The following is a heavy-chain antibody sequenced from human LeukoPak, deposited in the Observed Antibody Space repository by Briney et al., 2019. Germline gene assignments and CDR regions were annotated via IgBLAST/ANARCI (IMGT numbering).Heavy chain of an antibody. V-gene: IGHV4-39*01. CDR3: ARLKGVWWLVRLYFDY. Sequence: SETLSLTCTVSGGSISSSSYYWGWLRQPPGKGLEWIGSIYYSGSTYYNPSLKSRVTIYVDTSKNQFSLKLSSVTAADAAVYYCARLKGVWWLVRLYFDYWGQGTLVTVSS. CDR1: GGSISSSSYY. D-gene: IGHD6-19*01. CDR2: IYYSGST. J-gene: IGHJ4*02.